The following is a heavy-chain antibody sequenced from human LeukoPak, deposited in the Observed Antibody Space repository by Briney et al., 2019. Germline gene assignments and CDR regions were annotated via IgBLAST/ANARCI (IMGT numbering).Heavy chain of an antibody. CDR1: GGAMSSYY. V-gene: IGHV4-59*08. Sequence: LETLPTTCTVSGGAMSSYYWSWIRQPPGKGLEWIGYIYYSGSTNYNPSLKSRVTISVDTSKNQFSLKLSSVTAADTAVYYCAMCPRDGYNYVGYWGHGPLVTVSS. CDR3: AMCPRDGYNYVGY. CDR2: IYYSGST. J-gene: IGHJ4*01. D-gene: IGHD5-24*01.